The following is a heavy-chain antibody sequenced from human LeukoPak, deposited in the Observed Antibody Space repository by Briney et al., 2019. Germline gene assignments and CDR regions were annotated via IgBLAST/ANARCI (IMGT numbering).Heavy chain of an antibody. Sequence: GGSLRLSCAASGFTFSSYEMNWVRQAPGKGLEWVSYISSSGSTIYYADSVKGRFTIPRDNAKNSLYLQMNSLRAEDTAVYYCAELGITMVGGVWGKGTTVTISS. J-gene: IGHJ6*04. CDR1: GFTFSSYE. V-gene: IGHV3-48*03. CDR3: AELGITMVGGV. CDR2: ISSSGSTI. D-gene: IGHD3-10*02.